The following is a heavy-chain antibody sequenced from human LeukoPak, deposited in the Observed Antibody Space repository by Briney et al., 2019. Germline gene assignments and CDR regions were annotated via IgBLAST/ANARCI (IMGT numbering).Heavy chain of an antibody. V-gene: IGHV3-23*01. CDR1: GFTLRTYA. J-gene: IGHJ4*02. CDR3: ARPDCSSTSCYTLEY. D-gene: IGHD2-2*02. Sequence: PGGSLRLSCAASGFTLRTYAMHWVRQAPGKGLEWISAISDSGDTTDYADSVRGRFTVSRDNAKDTLYLQMNSLRAEDTAVYYCARPDCSSTSCYTLEYWGQGTLVTVSS. CDR2: ISDSGDTT.